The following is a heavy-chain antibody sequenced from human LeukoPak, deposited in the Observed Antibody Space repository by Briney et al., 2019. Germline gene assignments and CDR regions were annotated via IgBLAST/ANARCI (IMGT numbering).Heavy chain of an antibody. CDR2: ISSRGSTI. Sequence: GGSLRLSCAASGFTFSDYYMSWIRQAPGKGLEWVSYISSRGSTIYYADSVKGRFTISRDNAKNSLYLQMNSLRAEDTAVYYCARDSDIVVVPAAIFLDYWGQGTLVTVSS. J-gene: IGHJ4*02. D-gene: IGHD2-2*01. V-gene: IGHV3-11*04. CDR1: GFTFSDYY. CDR3: ARDSDIVVVPAAIFLDY.